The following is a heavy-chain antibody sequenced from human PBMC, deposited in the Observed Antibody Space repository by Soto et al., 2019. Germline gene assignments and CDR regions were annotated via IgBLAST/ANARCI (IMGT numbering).Heavy chain of an antibody. Sequence: SETLSLTCTVSGGSISSSSYYWGWIRQPPGKGLEWIGSIYYSGSTYYNPSLKSRVTISVDTSKNQFSLKLSSVTAADTAVYYCARHWGRYCSSTSCYAGGIWDYWGQGTLVTVS. D-gene: IGHD2-2*01. V-gene: IGHV4-39*01. CDR3: ARHWGRYCSSTSCYAGGIWDY. CDR1: GGSISSSSYY. CDR2: IYYSGST. J-gene: IGHJ4*02.